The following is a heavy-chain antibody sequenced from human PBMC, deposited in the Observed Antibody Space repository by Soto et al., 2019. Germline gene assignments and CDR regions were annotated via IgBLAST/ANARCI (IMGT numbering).Heavy chain of an antibody. D-gene: IGHD3-22*01. J-gene: IGHJ4*02. CDR3: ATEKHYFDTGGYYY. Sequence: GGSLRLSCAASGLTFSSYSMNWVRQAPGKGLEWVSSISSSSSYIYYADSVKGRFTISRDNAKNSLYLQMNSLRAEDTAVYYCATEKHYFDTGGYYYWGQGTLVTVSS. CDR2: ISSSSSYI. V-gene: IGHV3-21*01. CDR1: GLTFSSYS.